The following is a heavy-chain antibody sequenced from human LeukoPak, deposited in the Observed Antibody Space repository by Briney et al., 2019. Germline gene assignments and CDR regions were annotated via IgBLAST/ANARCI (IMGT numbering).Heavy chain of an antibody. V-gene: IGHV1-69*13. D-gene: IGHD4-23*01. CDR3: ARGRGADYGGNSGYFDY. J-gene: IGHJ4*02. CDR1: GGTFSSYA. Sequence: SVKVSCKASGGTFSSYAISWVRQAPGQGLEWMGGIIPIFGTANYAQKFQGRVTITADESTSTAYMELSSLRSEDTAVYYCARGRGADYGGNSGYFDYWGQGTLVTVSS. CDR2: IIPIFGTA.